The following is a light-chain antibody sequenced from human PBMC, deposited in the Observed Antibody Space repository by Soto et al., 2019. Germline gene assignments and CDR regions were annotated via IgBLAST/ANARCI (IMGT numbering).Light chain of an antibody. Sequence: ETVLTQSPGTLSLSPGERATLSCRASQRINSAYLAWYQQKPGQAPRLLIYGASSRATGIPDRFSGSGSGTDFALTISRLEPEDSAVYYCQEFDGAPPVTFGLGTRLEIK. CDR1: QRINSAY. J-gene: IGKJ5*01. CDR3: QEFDGAPPVT. V-gene: IGKV3-20*01. CDR2: GAS.